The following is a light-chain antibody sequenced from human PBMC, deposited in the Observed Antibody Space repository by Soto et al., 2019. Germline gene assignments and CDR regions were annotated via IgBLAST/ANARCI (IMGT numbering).Light chain of an antibody. CDR2: TAS. V-gene: IGKV1-39*01. CDR1: ESISIY. J-gene: IGKJ1*01. CDR3: QQSYSNTRRT. Sequence: DIQMTQSPSSLSASVGDRVTITCRASESISIYLNWYQQKPGKAPNLLIYTASSLQSGVPSRFSGSGSGTDFTLTINSLQPEDFATYYCQQSYSNTRRTFGQGNKVEIK.